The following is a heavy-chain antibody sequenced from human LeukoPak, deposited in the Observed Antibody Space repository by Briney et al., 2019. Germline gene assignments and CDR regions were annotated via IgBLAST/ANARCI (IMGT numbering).Heavy chain of an antibody. D-gene: IGHD3-10*01. CDR1: GFTFSSYG. Sequence: GGSLRLSCAASGFTFSSYGMSWVRQAPGKGLEWVSTISGSGSNTYYADSVKGRFTISRDNSKNTLYLQMNSLRAEDTAVYYSAKGYGDIIFRAFGLNGYDYWGQGTLVTVSS. V-gene: IGHV3-23*01. CDR3: AKGYGDIIFRAFGLNGYDY. J-gene: IGHJ4*02. CDR2: ISGSGSNT.